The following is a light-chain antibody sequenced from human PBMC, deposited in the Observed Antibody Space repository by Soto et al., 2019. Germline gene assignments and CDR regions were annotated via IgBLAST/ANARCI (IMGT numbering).Light chain of an antibody. CDR3: QQSYSSPQT. J-gene: IGKJ1*01. V-gene: IGKV1-39*01. CDR1: QSVSRY. CDR2: ATS. Sequence: DIQMTQSPSSLSASVGDRVSITCRAGQSVSRYLKWYQQKPGKAPKLLIYATSSLQGGVPSRFSGSGSGTDFTLTISSLQPEDFATYYCQQSYSSPQTFGQGTKVEIK.